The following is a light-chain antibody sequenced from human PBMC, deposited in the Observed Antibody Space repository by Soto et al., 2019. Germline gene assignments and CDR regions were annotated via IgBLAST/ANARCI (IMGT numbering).Light chain of an antibody. CDR3: SSYTSSSTLASYV. CDR1: SSDVGGYNY. J-gene: IGLJ1*01. CDR2: DVS. V-gene: IGLV2-14*01. Sequence: QSALTQPASVSGSPGQSITISCTGTSSDVGGYNYVSWYQQHPGKAPKLMIYDVSNRPSGVSNRFSGSKSGNTASLTISGLQAEDEADYYCSSYTSSSTLASYVFGTGTKVTV.